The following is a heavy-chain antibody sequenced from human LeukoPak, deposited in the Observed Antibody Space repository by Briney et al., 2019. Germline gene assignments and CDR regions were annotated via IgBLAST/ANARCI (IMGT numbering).Heavy chain of an antibody. CDR2: IKSKTDGGTT. Sequence: GGSLRLSCAASGFTFSNAWMSWVRQAPGKGLEWVGRIKSKTDGGTTDYAAPVKGRFTISRDDSKNTLYLQMNSPKTEDTAVYYCTINWNYYGMDVWGQGTTVTVSS. D-gene: IGHD1-20*01. CDR3: TINWNYYGMDV. V-gene: IGHV3-15*01. CDR1: GFTFSNAW. J-gene: IGHJ6*02.